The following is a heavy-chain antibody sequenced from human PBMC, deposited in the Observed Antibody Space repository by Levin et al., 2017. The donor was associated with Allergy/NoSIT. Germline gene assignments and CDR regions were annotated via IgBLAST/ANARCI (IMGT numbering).Heavy chain of an antibody. D-gene: IGHD3-10*01. J-gene: IGHJ4*02. CDR2: ITSDGGNK. V-gene: IGHV3-30*03. Sequence: PGGSLRLSCAASGLSFTDYGMHWVRQAPDSGLEWVALITSDGGNKFYADSVKGRFIISRDNSRNILYLQLNSLRPEDTAVYYCASRGSFDHGGQGTLVTVSS. CDR1: GLSFTDYG. CDR3: ASRGSFDH.